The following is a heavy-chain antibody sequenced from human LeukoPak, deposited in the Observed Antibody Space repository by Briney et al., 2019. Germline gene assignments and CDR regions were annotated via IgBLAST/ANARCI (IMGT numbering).Heavy chain of an antibody. CDR3: ARDGANYNHYSLDV. Sequence: SETLSLTCIVSGDSNRNYYWSWIRQPAGKGLEWIGRIYTSGSTNYNPSLKSRVTMSVDTSKNQFSLNVSSVTAADTAVYYCARDGANYNHYSLDVWAKGPRSPSP. CDR1: GDSNRNYY. CDR2: IYTSGST. J-gene: IGHJ6*03. D-gene: IGHD4-17*01. V-gene: IGHV4-4*07.